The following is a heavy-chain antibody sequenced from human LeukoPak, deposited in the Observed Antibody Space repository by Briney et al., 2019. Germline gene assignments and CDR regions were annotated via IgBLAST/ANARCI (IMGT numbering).Heavy chain of an antibody. Sequence: GGSLRLSCAASGFTFDDYGMSWVRQVPGKGLEWVSGINWNGGSTGYADSVKGRFTISRDNAKNSLYLQMNSPRAEDTALYYCARDRAGGDIVVVPAAYDYWGQGTLVTVSS. CDR2: INWNGGST. D-gene: IGHD2-2*01. J-gene: IGHJ4*02. CDR3: ARDRAGGDIVVVPAAYDY. CDR1: GFTFDDYG. V-gene: IGHV3-20*04.